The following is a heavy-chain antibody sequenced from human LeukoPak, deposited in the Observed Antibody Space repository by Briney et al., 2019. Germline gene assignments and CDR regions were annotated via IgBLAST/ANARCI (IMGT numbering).Heavy chain of an antibody. V-gene: IGHV4-30-2*01. CDR2: IYHSGST. J-gene: IGHJ4*02. Sequence: SQTLSLTCAVSGGSISSGGYSWSWIRQPPGKGLEWIGYIYHSGSTYYNPSLKSRVTISVDRSKNQFSLKLSSVTAADTAVYYCARVVGGTGGYYFDYWGQGTLATVSS. CDR1: GGSISSGGYS. D-gene: IGHD1-26*01. CDR3: ARVVGGTGGYYFDY.